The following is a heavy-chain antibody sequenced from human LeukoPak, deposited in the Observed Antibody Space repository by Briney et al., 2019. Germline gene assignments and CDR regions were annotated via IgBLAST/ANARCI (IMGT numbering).Heavy chain of an antibody. CDR3: ARGPEDIVATITNSWFDP. D-gene: IGHD5-12*01. V-gene: IGHV3-30*03. CDR1: GFSFISYA. Sequence: GGSLRLSCAASGFSFISYAMHWVRQAPGKGLEWVGVISDDGRNKTYADSVKGRFTISRDNAKNSLYLQMNSLRAEDTAVYYCARGPEDIVATITNSWFDPWGQGTLVTVSS. J-gene: IGHJ5*02. CDR2: ISDDGRNK.